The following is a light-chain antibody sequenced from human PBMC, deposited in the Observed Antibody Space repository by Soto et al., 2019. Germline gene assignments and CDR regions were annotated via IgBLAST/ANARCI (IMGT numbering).Light chain of an antibody. CDR2: SNN. J-gene: IGLJ3*02. CDR3: AAWDDSLNGWV. Sequence: QSVLTQPPSASGTPGQRVTLSCSGSSSNIGSNTVNWYQQLPGTAPKLLIYSNNQRPSGVPDRFSGSKSGTSASLAISGLQSEDEAAYYCAAWDDSLNGWVFGGGTKVTVL. V-gene: IGLV1-44*01. CDR1: SSNIGSNT.